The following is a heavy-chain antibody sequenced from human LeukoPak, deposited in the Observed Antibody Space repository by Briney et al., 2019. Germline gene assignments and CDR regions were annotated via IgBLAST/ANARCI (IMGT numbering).Heavy chain of an antibody. CDR2: INQSGST. J-gene: IGHJ6*02. CDR3: ARAFYGSGSYSHYYYYGMDV. Sequence: SETLSLTCAVYGGSFSGYYWSWIRQPPGKGPEWIGEINQSGSTNYNPSLKSRVTISVDTSKNQFSLKLSSVTAADTAVYYCARAFYGSGSYSHYYYYGMDVWGQGTTVTVSS. D-gene: IGHD3-10*01. CDR1: GGSFSGYY. V-gene: IGHV4-34*01.